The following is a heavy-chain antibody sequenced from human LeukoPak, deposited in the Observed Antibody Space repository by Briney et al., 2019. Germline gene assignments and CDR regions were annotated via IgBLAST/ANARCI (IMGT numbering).Heavy chain of an antibody. Sequence: SETLSLTCTVSGGSISSYYWSWIRQPPGKGLEWIGYIYYSGSTNYNPSLKSRVTISVDTSKNQFSLKLSSVTAADTAVYYCAAVPYYYDSSGYSDYWGQGTLVTVSS. D-gene: IGHD3-22*01. CDR1: GGSISSYY. J-gene: IGHJ4*02. CDR3: AAVPYYYDSSGYSDY. V-gene: IGHV4-59*01. CDR2: IYYSGST.